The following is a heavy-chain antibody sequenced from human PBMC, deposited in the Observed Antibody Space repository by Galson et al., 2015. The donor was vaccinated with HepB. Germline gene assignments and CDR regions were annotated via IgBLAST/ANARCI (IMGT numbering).Heavy chain of an antibody. CDR3: ARRISLVRGIITKPDYYYGMDV. CDR2: INPDGSEK. Sequence: SLRLSCAASEFTFSSYWMHWVRQAPGKGLEWVANINPDGSEKYYVASLKGRFTLSRDNAQNSLYLQMDSLRAEDTAVYYCARRISLVRGIITKPDYYYGMDVWGQGTTVTVAS. V-gene: IGHV3-7*03. CDR1: EFTFSSYW. J-gene: IGHJ6*02. D-gene: IGHD3-10*01.